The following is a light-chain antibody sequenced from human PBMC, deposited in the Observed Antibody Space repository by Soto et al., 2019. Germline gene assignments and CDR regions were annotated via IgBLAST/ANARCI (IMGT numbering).Light chain of an antibody. CDR1: STDVGGYNY. CDR2: EVT. J-gene: IGLJ1*01. CDR3: GSYSSTDTPFV. V-gene: IGLV2-14*01. Sequence: QSALAQPSSVSLSPGQSITISGTGTSTDVGGYNYVSWYQHHSGKAPKLLIYEVTNRPSGISDRFSGSKSVNTASLTISGLQAEDESDYYCGSYSSTDTPFVFGTGTKVTVL.